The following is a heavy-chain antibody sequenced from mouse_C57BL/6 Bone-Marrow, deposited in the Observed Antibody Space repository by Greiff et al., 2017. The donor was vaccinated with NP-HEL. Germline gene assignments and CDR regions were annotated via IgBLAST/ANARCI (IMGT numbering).Heavy chain of an antibody. V-gene: IGHV1-26*01. CDR2: INPNNGGT. J-gene: IGHJ2*01. CDR1: GYTFTDYY. D-gene: IGHD4-1*01. Sequence: VQLHQSGPELVKPGASVKISCKASGYTFTDYYMNWVKQSHGKSLEWIGDINPNNGGTSYNQKFKGKATLTVDKSSSTAYMELRSLTSEDSAVYYCARSQKISGTWGYWGQGTTLTVSS. CDR3: ARSQKISGTWGY.